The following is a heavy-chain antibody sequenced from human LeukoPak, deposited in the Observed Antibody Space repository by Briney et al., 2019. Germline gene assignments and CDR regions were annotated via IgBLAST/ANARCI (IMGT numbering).Heavy chain of an antibody. CDR1: GFTFSSYA. V-gene: IGHV3-30-3*01. CDR2: ISYDGSNK. J-gene: IGHJ4*02. Sequence: TGGSLRLSCAASGFTFSSYAMHWVRQAPGKGLEWVAVISYDGSNKYYADSVKGRFTISRDNSKNTLYLQMNSLRAEDTAVYCCARGFHGMVRGVSAYWGQGTLVTVSS. D-gene: IGHD3-10*01. CDR3: ARGFHGMVRGVSAY.